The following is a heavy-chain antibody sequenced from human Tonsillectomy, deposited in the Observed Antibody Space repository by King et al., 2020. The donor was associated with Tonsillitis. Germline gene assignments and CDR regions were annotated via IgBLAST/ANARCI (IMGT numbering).Heavy chain of an antibody. CDR2: INSDGSST. CDR1: GFTFSSYW. V-gene: IGHV3-74*01. Sequence: VQLVESGGGLVQPGGSLRLSCAASGFTFSSYWIHWVRQAPGKGLVWVSRINSDGSSTSYADSVKGRFTISRENARNTLYLQMNSLRAEDTAVYYCARDHWCGYYYYGMDVWGQGTTVTVSS. CDR3: ARDHWCGYYYYGMDV. D-gene: IGHD4/OR15-4a*01. J-gene: IGHJ6*02.